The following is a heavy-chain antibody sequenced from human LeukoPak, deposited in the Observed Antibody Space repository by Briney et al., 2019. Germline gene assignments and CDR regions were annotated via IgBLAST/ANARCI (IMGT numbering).Heavy chain of an antibody. Sequence: ESGPTLVKPTQTLTLTCTFSGFSLSISGVAVGRIRQPPGKALEWLALFYWDDDKRYSPSLKSRLSITKDTSKNQVVLTMTNMDPLDTATYYCAHSEDTALVHDAFDIWGQGTMVTVSS. CDR2: FYWDDDK. CDR1: GFSLSISGVA. V-gene: IGHV2-5*02. D-gene: IGHD5-18*01. J-gene: IGHJ3*02. CDR3: AHSEDTALVHDAFDI.